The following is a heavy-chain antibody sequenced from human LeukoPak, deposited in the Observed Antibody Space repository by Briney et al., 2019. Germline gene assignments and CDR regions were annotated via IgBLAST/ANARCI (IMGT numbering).Heavy chain of an antibody. CDR2: VTGRGENT. CDR1: GFTFSNYG. CDR3: ARDRRLASFDY. J-gene: IGHJ4*02. Sequence: GATLRLSCAASGFTFSNYGMNWVRQAPGKGLEWVSGVTGRGENTYYADSVKGRFTISRDNSKNTLYLQMNSLRTEDAAIYYCARDRRLASFDYGGQGTVVRVSS. V-gene: IGHV3-23*01.